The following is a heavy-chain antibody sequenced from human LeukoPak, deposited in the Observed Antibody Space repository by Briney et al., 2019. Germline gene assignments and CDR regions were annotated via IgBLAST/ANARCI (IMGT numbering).Heavy chain of an antibody. Sequence: GGSLRLSCAATGFTFSSYSMNWVRQAPGKGLEWVSSISSSSSYIYYADSVKGRFTISRDNFKNTLYLQMNSLRAEDTAVYYCAKARFGSGWYDNWGQGTLVTVSS. V-gene: IGHV3-21*04. J-gene: IGHJ5*02. D-gene: IGHD6-19*01. CDR1: GFTFSSYS. CDR2: ISSSSSYI. CDR3: AKARFGSGWYDN.